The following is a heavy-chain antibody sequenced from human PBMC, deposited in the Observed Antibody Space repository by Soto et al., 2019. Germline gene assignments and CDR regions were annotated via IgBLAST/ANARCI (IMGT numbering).Heavy chain of an antibody. V-gene: IGHV3-33*01. CDR1: GFTFSSYG. CDR3: ARSYYDSSGYSHYYYYGMDV. Sequence: GGSLRLSCAASGFTFSSYGMHWVRQAPGKGLEWVAVIWYDGSNKYYADSVKGRFTISRDNSKNTLYLQMNSLRAEDTAVYYCARSYYDSSGYSHYYYYGMDVWGQGTTVTVSS. D-gene: IGHD3-22*01. J-gene: IGHJ6*02. CDR2: IWYDGSNK.